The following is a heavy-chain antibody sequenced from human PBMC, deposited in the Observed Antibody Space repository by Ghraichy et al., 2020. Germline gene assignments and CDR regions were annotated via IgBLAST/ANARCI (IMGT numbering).Heavy chain of an antibody. CDR1: GYTFTSYY. CDR2: INPSGGST. Sequence: ASVKVSCKASGYTFTSYYMHWVRQAPGQGLEWMGIINPSGGSTSYAQKFQGRVTMTRDTSTSTVYMELSSLRSEDTAVYYCARDSLRGYDWYSSGWSGDYWGQGTLVTVSS. J-gene: IGHJ4*02. CDR3: ARDSLRGYDWYSSGWSGDY. V-gene: IGHV1-46*03. D-gene: IGHD6-19*01.